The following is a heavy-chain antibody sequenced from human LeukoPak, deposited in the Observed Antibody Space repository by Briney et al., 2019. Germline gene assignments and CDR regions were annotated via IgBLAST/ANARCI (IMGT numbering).Heavy chain of an antibody. V-gene: IGHV4-39*01. CDR3: ARSPPDY. Sequence: SETLCLTCTVSGGSISSSSYYWGWIRQPPGKGLEWIGSIYYSGSTYYNPSLKSRVTISVDTSKNQFSLKLSSVTAADTAVYYCARSPPDYWGQGTLVTVSS. CDR2: IYYSGST. CDR1: GGSISSSSYY. J-gene: IGHJ4*02.